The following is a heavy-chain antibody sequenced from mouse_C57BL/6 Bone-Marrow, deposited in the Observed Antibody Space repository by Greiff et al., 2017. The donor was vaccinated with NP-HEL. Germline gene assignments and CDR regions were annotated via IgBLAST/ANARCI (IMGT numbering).Heavy chain of an antibody. CDR3: ARAPYGNFFAY. V-gene: IGHV1-78*01. CDR2: IYPRDGST. CDR1: GYTFTDPT. J-gene: IGHJ3*01. D-gene: IGHD2-10*02. Sequence: VQLQQSDAELVKPGASVTISCKVSGYTFTDPTIHWMKQRPEQGLEWIGTIYPRDGSTKYNQKFKGKATLTADKSSSTAYMQLNSLTSEDSAVYFCARAPYGNFFAYWGQGTLVTVSA.